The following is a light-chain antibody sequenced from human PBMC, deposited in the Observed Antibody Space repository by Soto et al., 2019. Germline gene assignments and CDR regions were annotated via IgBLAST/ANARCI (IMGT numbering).Light chain of an antibody. CDR1: QTISSW. CDR3: QQRASWPLIT. V-gene: IGKV1-5*03. J-gene: IGKJ5*01. Sequence: IQMTHSPSTLSGSVVYRVTITFRASQTISSWLAWYQQKPGKAPKLLIYKASTLKSGVPSRFSGSGSGTDFTLTISSLEPEDSAIYYCQQRASWPLITFGQGTRLEIK. CDR2: KAS.